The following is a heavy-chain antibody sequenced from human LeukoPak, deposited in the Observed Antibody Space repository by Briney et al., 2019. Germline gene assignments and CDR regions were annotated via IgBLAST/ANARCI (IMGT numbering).Heavy chain of an antibody. CDR2: IYYSGST. Sequence: PSETLSLTCTVSGGSISSYYWSWIRQPPGEGLEWIGYIYYSGSTNYNPSLKSRVTISVDTSKNQFSLKLSSVTAADTAVYYCASSLEDTAMVTPHYWGQGTLVTVSS. V-gene: IGHV4-59*01. D-gene: IGHD5-18*01. CDR1: GGSISSYY. J-gene: IGHJ4*02. CDR3: ASSLEDTAMVTPHY.